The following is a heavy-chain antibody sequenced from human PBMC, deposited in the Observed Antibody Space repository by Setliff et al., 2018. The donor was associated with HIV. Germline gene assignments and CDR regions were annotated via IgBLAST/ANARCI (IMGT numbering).Heavy chain of an antibody. CDR3: ANKGLLIVAAFDS. V-gene: IGHV2-5*02. CDR2: IYWDDDK. D-gene: IGHD6-19*01. CDR1: GPSLTTSGVT. Sequence: VSGPTLVNPTQTLTLTCTVSGPSLTTSGVTVGWFRQPPGKALEWLAVIYWDDDKRYSPSLRRRLAITKDTSKNQVVLTMTNMDPVDTATYYCANKGLLIVAAFDSWGQGTPVTVSS. J-gene: IGHJ4*02.